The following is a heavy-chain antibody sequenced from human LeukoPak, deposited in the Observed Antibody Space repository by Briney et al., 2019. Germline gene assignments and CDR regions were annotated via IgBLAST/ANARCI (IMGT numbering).Heavy chain of an antibody. J-gene: IGHJ4*02. V-gene: IGHV4-30-2*01. CDR1: GGSISSGGYS. CDR2: IYHSGST. CDR3: ARGIYGGNSGLDY. D-gene: IGHD4-23*01. Sequence: SETLSLTCAVSGGSISSGGYSWSWIRQPPGKGLEWIGYIYHSGSTYYNPSLKSRVTISVGRSKNQFSLKLSSVTAADTAVYYCARGIYGGNSGLDYWGQGTLVTVSS.